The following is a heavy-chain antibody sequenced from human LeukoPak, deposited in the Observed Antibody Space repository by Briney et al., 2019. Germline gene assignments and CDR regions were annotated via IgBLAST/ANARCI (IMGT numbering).Heavy chain of an antibody. V-gene: IGHV4-39*07. CDR2: LFYGGTT. Sequence: PSETLSLTCSVFGDSISTSTYYWGWIRQPPGKGLEWIVSLFYGGTTYYNPSLKSRAAISIDTSKNQFSLSLSSVTAADTAMYHCARGFSPRWFDPWGQGTLVTVSS. CDR1: GDSISTSTYY. CDR3: ARGFSPRWFDP. D-gene: IGHD3-3*01. J-gene: IGHJ5*02.